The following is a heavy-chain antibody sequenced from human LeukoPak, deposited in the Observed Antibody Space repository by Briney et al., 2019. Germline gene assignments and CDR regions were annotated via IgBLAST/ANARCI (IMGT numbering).Heavy chain of an antibody. CDR2: IYSGGST. J-gene: IGHJ5*02. Sequence: GSLRLSCASSGFTVSSDYMSWVRQAPGKGLEWVSVIYSGGSTYYADSVKSRFTISRDKSKNTVYLQMNSRRFEGTAMYYWARNWFDPWGQGTLVTVSS. CDR3: ARNWFDP. V-gene: IGHV3-53*05. CDR1: GFTVSSDY.